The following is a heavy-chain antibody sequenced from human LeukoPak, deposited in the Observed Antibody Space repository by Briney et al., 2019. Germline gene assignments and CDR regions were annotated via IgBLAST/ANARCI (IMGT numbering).Heavy chain of an antibody. CDR3: ARNVRGIAAAGPDY. CDR1: GSTFSSYA. Sequence: SVKVSCKASGSTFSSYAISWVRQAPGQGLEWMGGIIPIFGTANYAQKFQGRVTITADESTSTAYMELSSLRSEDTAVYYCARNVRGIAAAGPDYWGQGTLVTVSS. CDR2: IIPIFGTA. V-gene: IGHV1-69*13. D-gene: IGHD6-13*01. J-gene: IGHJ4*02.